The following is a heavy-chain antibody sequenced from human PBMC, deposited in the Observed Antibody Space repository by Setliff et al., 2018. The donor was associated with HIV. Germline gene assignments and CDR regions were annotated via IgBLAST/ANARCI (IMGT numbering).Heavy chain of an antibody. CDR2: IIPVLGLS. J-gene: IGHJ4*02. CDR3: ASYSGSYYFILHY. V-gene: IGHV1-69*10. CDR1: GDTFSSYA. Sequence: SVKVSCKASGDTFSSYAISWVRQAPGQGLEWMGGIIPVLGLSYYAQNFQGRVTITADESTSTAYMELSSLRSEDTAVYCCASYSGSYYFILHYWGQGTLVTVSS. D-gene: IGHD1-26*01.